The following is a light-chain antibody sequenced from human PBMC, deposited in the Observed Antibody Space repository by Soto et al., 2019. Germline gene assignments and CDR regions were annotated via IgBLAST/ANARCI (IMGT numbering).Light chain of an antibody. CDR2: GAS. CDR3: QHFKNWPPTVT. J-gene: IGKJ3*01. Sequence: EIMMTQSPATLSVSPGERVTLSCRATQTLSSNLAWYRQRPGQAPRLLIYGASIRATGVPARFSGSGSGSEFTLTISSLQSDDFGIYYCQHFKNWPPTVTFGPGTKVDLK. V-gene: IGKV3D-15*01. CDR1: QTLSSN.